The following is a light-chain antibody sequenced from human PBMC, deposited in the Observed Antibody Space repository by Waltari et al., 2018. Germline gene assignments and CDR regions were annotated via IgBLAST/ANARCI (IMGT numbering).Light chain of an antibody. V-gene: IGLV2-8*01. J-gene: IGLJ2*01. CDR2: EVS. CDR3: SSYAGTSNVV. CDR1: SSAVGGYHH. Sequence: QSALTQPPSASGSPGQSVPISCTGHSSAVGGYHHVPWYQQHPGKAPKLMISEVSERPSGVPDRFSGSKSGNTASLTVSGLQAEDEADYYCSSYAGTSNVVFGGGTKLTVL.